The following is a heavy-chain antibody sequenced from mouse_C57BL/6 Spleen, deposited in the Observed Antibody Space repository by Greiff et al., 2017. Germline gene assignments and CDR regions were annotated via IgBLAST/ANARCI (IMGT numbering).Heavy chain of an antibody. Sequence: LQQSGAELVRPGSSVKLSCKASYFAFMASAMHWVKQRPGHGLEWIGSFTMYSDATEYSENFKGKATLTANTSSRTAYMELSSLTSEDSAVFYCASGGRLGLWYFDVWGTGTTVTVSS. V-gene: IGHV1-49*01. CDR3: ASGGRLGLWYFDV. CDR1: YFAFMASA. J-gene: IGHJ1*03. D-gene: IGHD4-1*01. CDR2: FTMYSDAT.